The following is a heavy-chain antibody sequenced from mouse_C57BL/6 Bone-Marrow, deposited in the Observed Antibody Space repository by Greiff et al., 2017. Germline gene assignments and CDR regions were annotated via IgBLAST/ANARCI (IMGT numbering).Heavy chain of an antibody. D-gene: IGHD2-5*01. CDR3: ARRAKSNLPMDY. CDR2: IYWDDDK. J-gene: IGHJ4*01. V-gene: IGHV8-12*01. Sequence: QVTLKESGPGILQSSQPLSLTCSFSGFSLSTSGMGVSWIRQPSGKGLEWLAHIYWDDDKRYNPSLKSRLTISKVTSRNQVFLKITSVDTADTATYYCARRAKSNLPMDYWGQGTSVTVSS. CDR1: GFSLSTSGMG.